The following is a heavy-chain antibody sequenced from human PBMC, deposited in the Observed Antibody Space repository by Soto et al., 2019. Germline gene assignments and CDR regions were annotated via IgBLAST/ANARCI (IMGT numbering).Heavy chain of an antibody. Sequence: ASVNVSYKPSRYTFTGCYMHGVQQPPRQGLEGMGWINPNRCGTNYPQKSQGRVTMTRDTSISTAYMELTRLRSDDTAVYYCARDLSPIRTNYVFWSGYYTGGRSYYCGMDVWGQGTTVTVSS. CDR3: ARDLSPIRTNYVFWSGYYTGGRSYYCGMDV. CDR1: RYTFTGCY. CDR2: INPNRCGT. D-gene: IGHD3-3*01. J-gene: IGHJ6*02. V-gene: IGHV1-2*02.